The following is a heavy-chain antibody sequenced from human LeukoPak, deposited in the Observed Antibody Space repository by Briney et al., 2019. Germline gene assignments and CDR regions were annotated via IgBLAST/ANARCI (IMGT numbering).Heavy chain of an antibody. J-gene: IGHJ4*02. Sequence: ASVKVSCKASGYTFTGHYIHWVRQAPGQGLEWMGWINPKNAGTNYAQKFQGRVTMTRDTSTGTAYMELSRLRSDDTTVYYCARTLYIAAAPGGFDYWGQGTLVAVSS. V-gene: IGHV1-2*02. CDR3: ARTLYIAAAPGGFDY. D-gene: IGHD6-13*01. CDR1: GYTFTGHY. CDR2: INPKNAGT.